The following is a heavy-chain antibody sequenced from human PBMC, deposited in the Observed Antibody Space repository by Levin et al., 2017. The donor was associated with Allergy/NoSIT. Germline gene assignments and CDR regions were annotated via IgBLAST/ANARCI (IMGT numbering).Heavy chain of an antibody. Sequence: GGSLRLSCAASGFTFSNYAMSWVRQAPGKGLEWVSAISGSGGSTFYANSVKGRFTISRDNSKNTLYLQMNSLRAEDPAVEYCAKGEKTPGCYAQPSSFDLWGRGTLVTVSS. CDR1: GFTFSNYA. V-gene: IGHV3-23*01. D-gene: IGHD2-2*01. CDR3: AKGEKTPGCYAQPSSFDL. J-gene: IGHJ2*01. CDR2: ISGSGGST.